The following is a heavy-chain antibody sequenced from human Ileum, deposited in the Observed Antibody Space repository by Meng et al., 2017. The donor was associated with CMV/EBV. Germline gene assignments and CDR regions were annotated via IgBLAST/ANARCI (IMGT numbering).Heavy chain of an antibody. D-gene: IGHD3-22*01. Sequence: VSGGSISSGNWWSWVRQPPGKGLEWIGEIYHNGETHYNPSLESRVTISVDKSKKQFSLKLSSVNAADTAVYYCVRVRFSGYGALDYWGQGTLVTVSS. V-gene: IGHV4-4*02. CDR2: IYHNGET. CDR3: VRVRFSGYGALDY. J-gene: IGHJ4*02. CDR1: GGSISSGNW.